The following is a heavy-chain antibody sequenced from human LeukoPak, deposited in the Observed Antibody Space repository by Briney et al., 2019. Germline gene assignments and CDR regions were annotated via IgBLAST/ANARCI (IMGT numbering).Heavy chain of an antibody. CDR3: ASSRLEPVYNYYMDV. CDR1: GGSISSYY. J-gene: IGHJ6*03. CDR2: IYTSGST. Sequence: SETLSLTCIVSGGSISSYYWSWIRQPAAKGLEWIGRIYTSGSTNYNPSLKSRVTMSVDTSKNQFSLKLSSVTAADTAVYYCASSRLEPVYNYYMDVWGKGTTVTVSS. V-gene: IGHV4-4*07. D-gene: IGHD1-1*01.